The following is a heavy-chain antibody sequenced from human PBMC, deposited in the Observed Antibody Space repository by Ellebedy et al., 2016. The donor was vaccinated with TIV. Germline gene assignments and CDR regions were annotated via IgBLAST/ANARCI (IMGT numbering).Heavy chain of an antibody. D-gene: IGHD3/OR15-3a*01. J-gene: IGHJ4*02. CDR1: GFSFSAYY. CDR2: IKQDGSEE. V-gene: IGHV3-7*03. CDR3: AGGTGYLIEL. Sequence: GGSLRLXXAASGFSFSAYYMDWVRQAPGKGLEWVANIKQDGSEEYYVDSVRGRFTISRDNAKNSLYLQLNSLRAEDTAVYYCAGGTGYLIELWGQGTLVTVSS.